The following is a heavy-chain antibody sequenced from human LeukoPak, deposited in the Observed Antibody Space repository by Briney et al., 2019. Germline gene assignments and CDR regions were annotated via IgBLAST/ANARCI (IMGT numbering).Heavy chain of an antibody. CDR1: GDSVSNNNYA. J-gene: IGHJ3*01. CDR2: TYYRSQWKN. CDR3: AGGYAFDV. Sequence: ALQTLSLTCTISGDSVSNNNYAWNWIRQSPSRGLEWLGRTYYRSQWKNDYARSAMSRISVDPDTSKNQFSLHLSSVTPDDTAVYYCAGGYAFDVWGQGTMVTVSS. V-gene: IGHV6-1*01.